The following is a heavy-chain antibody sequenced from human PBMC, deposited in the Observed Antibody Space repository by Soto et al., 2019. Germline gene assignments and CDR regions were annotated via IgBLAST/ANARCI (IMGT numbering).Heavy chain of an antibody. J-gene: IGHJ4*02. CDR1: GYTFTSYG. V-gene: IGHV1-18*01. D-gene: IGHD5-18*01. CDR2: ISAYNGNT. Sequence: ASVKVSCKASGYTFTSYGISWVRQAPGQGLEWMGWISAYNGNTNYAQKLQGRVTMTTDTSTSTAYMELRSLRSDDTAVYYCARGEDTAMDLAPSDYWGQGTRATVS. CDR3: ARGEDTAMDLAPSDY.